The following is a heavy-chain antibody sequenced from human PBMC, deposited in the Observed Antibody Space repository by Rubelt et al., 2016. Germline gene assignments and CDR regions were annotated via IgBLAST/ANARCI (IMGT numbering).Heavy chain of an antibody. V-gene: IGHV4-59*01. CDR2: IYNSGSI. D-gene: IGHD6-13*01. Sequence: QVHLQESGPGLVKPSETLSLTCTVSGGSISSYYWSWIRQPPGKGLEWIGYIYNSGSINYSPSLNSRLTISVDTYNNQFALKLSSVTAADTAIYYCARGRSGSTWSYFDRWGQGTLVTVSS. CDR1: GGSISSYY. CDR3: ARGRSGSTWSYFDR. J-gene: IGHJ4*02.